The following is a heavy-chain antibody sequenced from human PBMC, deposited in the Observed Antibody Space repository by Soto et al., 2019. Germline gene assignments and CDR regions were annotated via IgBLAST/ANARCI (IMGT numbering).Heavy chain of an antibody. V-gene: IGHV4-34*01. CDR2: INHSGST. CDR3: ARVLCISTICFTGSRPFFDY. D-gene: IGHD2-2*01. J-gene: IGHJ4*02. Sequence: PSETLSLTCAVYGGSFSGYYWSWIRQPPGKGLEWIGEINHSGSTNYNPSLKSRVTISVDTSKNQFSLKLSSVTAADTAMYYCARVLCISTICFTGSRPFFDYWGQGALVTVSS. CDR1: GGSFSGYY.